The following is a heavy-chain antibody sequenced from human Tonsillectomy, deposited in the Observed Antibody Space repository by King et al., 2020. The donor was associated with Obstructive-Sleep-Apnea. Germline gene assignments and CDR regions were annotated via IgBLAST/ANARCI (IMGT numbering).Heavy chain of an antibody. J-gene: IGHJ4*02. V-gene: IGHV3-74*01. CDR1: GFTFSSYW. CDR3: ARGLEEIDY. Sequence: VQLVESGGGLVQPGGSLRLSCEVSGFTFSSYWLHWVRQAPGKGLVWGSHINTGGSHIRYADSVKGLFTISRDHAKNTLYLQMNSLRADDTAVYYCARGLEEIDYWGQGTLVTVSS. CDR2: INTGGSHI. D-gene: IGHD3-3*01.